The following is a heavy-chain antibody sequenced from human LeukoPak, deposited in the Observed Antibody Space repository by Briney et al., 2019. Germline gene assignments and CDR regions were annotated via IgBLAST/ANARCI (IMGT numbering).Heavy chain of an antibody. D-gene: IGHD6-13*01. CDR1: GGSISSYY. V-gene: IGHV4-4*09. Sequence: SETLSLTCTVSGGSISSYYWSWIRQPPGKGLEWIGYIYTSGSTNYNPSLKSRVTISVDTSKNQFSLKLSSVTAADTAVYYCARGWGSSWYFDYWGQGTLVTVSS. CDR2: IYTSGST. CDR3: ARGWGSSWYFDY. J-gene: IGHJ4*02.